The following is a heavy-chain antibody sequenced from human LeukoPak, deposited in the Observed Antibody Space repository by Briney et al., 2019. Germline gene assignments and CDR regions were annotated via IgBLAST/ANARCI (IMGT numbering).Heavy chain of an antibody. V-gene: IGHV3-7*01. CDR3: ARDGGYSGYDWALDY. D-gene: IGHD5-12*01. CDR2: IKQDGSEK. J-gene: IGHJ4*02. Sequence: GGSLRLSCAASGFTFSRYWMSWVRQAPGKGLEWVANIKQDGSEKYYVDSVKGRFTISRDNAKNSLYLQMNSLRAEDTAVYYCARDGGYSGYDWALDYWGQGTLVTVSS. CDR1: GFTFSRYW.